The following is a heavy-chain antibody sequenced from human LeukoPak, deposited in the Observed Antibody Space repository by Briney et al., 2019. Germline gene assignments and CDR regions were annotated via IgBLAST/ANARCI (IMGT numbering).Heavy chain of an antibody. J-gene: IGHJ6*02. D-gene: IGHD2-21*02. Sequence: ASVKVSCKASGYTFTSYAMHWVRQAPGQRLEWMGWINAGSGNTKYSQKFQGRVTITRDTSASTAYMELSSLRSEDTAVYYCARAEGCGGDCYPLYYYYYGMDVWGQGTTVTVSS. CDR3: ARAEGCGGDCYPLYYYYYGMDV. CDR1: GYTFTSYA. CDR2: INAGSGNT. V-gene: IGHV1-3*01.